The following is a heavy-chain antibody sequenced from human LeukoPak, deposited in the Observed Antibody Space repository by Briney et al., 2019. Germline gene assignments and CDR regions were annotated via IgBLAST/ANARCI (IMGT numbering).Heavy chain of an antibody. Sequence: PGGSLRLSCAASGFIFSSYGMHWVRQAPGKGLEWVAFIRYDGRNKYYADSVKGRFTISRDNAKNSLYLQMNSLRAEDTAVYYCASVPFRITIFEEGRPFDYWGQGTLVTVSS. J-gene: IGHJ4*02. D-gene: IGHD3-3*01. CDR2: IRYDGRNK. CDR3: ASVPFRITIFEEGRPFDY. V-gene: IGHV3-30*02. CDR1: GFIFSSYG.